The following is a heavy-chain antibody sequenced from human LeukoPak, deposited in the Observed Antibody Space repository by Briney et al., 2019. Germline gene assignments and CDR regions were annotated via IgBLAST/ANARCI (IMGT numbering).Heavy chain of an antibody. CDR1: GFIFSTYG. CDR3: ARAGYSSGWYYFDY. D-gene: IGHD6-19*01. Sequence: RGSLRLSCAASGFIFSTYGMHWVRQAPGKGLVWVSRSKNDGRSTSYADSVKGRFTISRDSAKNTLFLQMDSLRAEDTAVYYCARAGYSSGWYYFDYWGQGTLVTVSS. J-gene: IGHJ4*02. CDR2: SKNDGRST. V-gene: IGHV3-74*01.